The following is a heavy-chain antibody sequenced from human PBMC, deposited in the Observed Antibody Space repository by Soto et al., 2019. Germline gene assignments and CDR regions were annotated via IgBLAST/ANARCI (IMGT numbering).Heavy chain of an antibody. Sequence: GESLKISCKGSGYNFTSYWIGWVRQMPGKGLEWMGIIYPGDSDTRYSPSFQGQVTISADKSISTAYLQWSSLKASDTAMYYCARHRGSPDYYYGMDVWGQATTVTVSS. CDR3: ARHRGSPDYYYGMDV. CDR1: GYNFTSYW. CDR2: IYPGDSDT. D-gene: IGHD5-12*01. J-gene: IGHJ6*02. V-gene: IGHV5-51*01.